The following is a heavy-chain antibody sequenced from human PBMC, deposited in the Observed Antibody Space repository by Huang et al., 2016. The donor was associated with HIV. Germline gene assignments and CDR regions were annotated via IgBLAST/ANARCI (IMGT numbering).Heavy chain of an antibody. V-gene: IGHV1-69*13. CDR1: GGSFNNFG. Sequence: QVQLVQSGAEVRKPGSSVKVSCRASGGSFNNFGINWVRQAPGQWLEWMGGIIPRFGTRNDAQRFKDRVTITSDETTGVVHLEVTSLRSDDTAVYFCAKRGGAWGSPYAFDLWGPGTMVTVSS. D-gene: IGHD3-16*01. J-gene: IGHJ3*01. CDR3: AKRGGAWGSPYAFDL. CDR2: IIPRFGTR.